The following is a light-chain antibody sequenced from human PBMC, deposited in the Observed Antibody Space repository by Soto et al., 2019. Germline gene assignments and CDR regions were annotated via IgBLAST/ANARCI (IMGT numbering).Light chain of an antibody. V-gene: IGLV2-8*01. CDR2: DVT. J-gene: IGLJ2*01. CDR1: SSDVGGYTY. CDR3: SSYAGNDIVL. Sequence: QSALTQPPSASGSPGQSVTISCTGTSSDVGGYTYVSWYQQHPGKAPKLLIHDVTERPSGVPDRFSGSRSDSTASLTVSWLQAEDEADYYCSSYAGNDIVLFGGGTKLTVL.